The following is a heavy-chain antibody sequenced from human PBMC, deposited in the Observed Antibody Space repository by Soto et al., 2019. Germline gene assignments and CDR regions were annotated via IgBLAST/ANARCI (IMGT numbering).Heavy chain of an antibody. D-gene: IGHD3-10*01. J-gene: IGHJ4*02. Sequence: SETLSLTCAVSGGSISSSNVWSWVRQPPGKGLEWIGEIYHSGSTNYNPSLKSRVTISVDKSKNQFSLKLSSVTAADTAVYYCARDIFSVMVVRGVLFYWGQGTLVTVSS. CDR1: GGSISSSNV. V-gene: IGHV4-4*02. CDR3: ARDIFSVMVVRGVLFY. CDR2: IYHSGST.